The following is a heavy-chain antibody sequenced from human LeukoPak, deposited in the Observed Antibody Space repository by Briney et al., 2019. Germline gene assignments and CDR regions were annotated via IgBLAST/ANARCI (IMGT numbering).Heavy chain of an antibody. CDR1: GFTFSSYA. V-gene: IGHV3-23*01. J-gene: IGHJ4*02. CDR2: ISGSGGST. CDR3: ARDLNWNQADY. D-gene: IGHD1-14*01. Sequence: GGSLRLSCAASGFTFSSYAMSWVRQAPGKGLEWVSAISGSGGSTYYADSVKDRFTISRDNAKNTLYLQMSSLRVEDTAVYYCARDLNWNQADYWGQGTLVTVSS.